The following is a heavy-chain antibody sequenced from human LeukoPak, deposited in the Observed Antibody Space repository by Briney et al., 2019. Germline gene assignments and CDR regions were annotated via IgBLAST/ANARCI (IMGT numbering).Heavy chain of an antibody. Sequence: SETLSLTCTVSGGSISSSSYYWGWIRQPPGKGLEWIGSIYYSGSTNYNPSLKSRVTISVDTSKNQFSLKLSSVTAADTAVYYCARGGGGWYSPAYYFDYWGQGTLVTVSS. CDR3: ARGGGGWYSPAYYFDY. V-gene: IGHV4-39*07. CDR1: GGSISSSSYY. CDR2: IYYSGST. J-gene: IGHJ4*02. D-gene: IGHD6-19*01.